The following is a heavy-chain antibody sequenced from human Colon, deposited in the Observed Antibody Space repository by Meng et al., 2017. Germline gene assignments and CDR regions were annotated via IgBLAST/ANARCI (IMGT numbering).Heavy chain of an antibody. CDR1: GFTFGGSA. CDR2: IRGKANSYAT. D-gene: IGHD3-9*01. J-gene: IGHJ6*02. CDR3: TRVYDLLTGYYRDYYYGMDV. Sequence: GGPLRLSCAVPGFTFGGSALHWVRQDSGKGLEWVGCIRGKANSYATASDASVKGRFTISRDDSNDPAYLQMNSLKTEDTAVYYCTRVYDLLTGYYRDYYYGMDVWGQGTTVTVSS. V-gene: IGHV3-73*01.